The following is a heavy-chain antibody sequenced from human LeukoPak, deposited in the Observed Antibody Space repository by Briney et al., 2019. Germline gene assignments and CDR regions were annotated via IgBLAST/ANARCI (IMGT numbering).Heavy chain of an antibody. CDR1: GGSISSSNW. CDR3: ARDLSNYYDSSGLPNAFDI. Sequence: SETLSLTCAVSGGSISSSNWWSWVRQPPGKGLEWTGEIYHSGSTNYNPSLKSRVTISVDKSKNQFSLKLSSVTAADTAVYYCARDLSNYYDSSGLPNAFDIWGQGTMVTVSS. D-gene: IGHD3-22*01. J-gene: IGHJ3*02. V-gene: IGHV4-4*02. CDR2: IYHSGST.